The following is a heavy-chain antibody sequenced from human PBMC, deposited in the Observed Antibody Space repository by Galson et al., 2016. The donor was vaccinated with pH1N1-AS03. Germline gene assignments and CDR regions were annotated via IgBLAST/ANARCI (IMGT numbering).Heavy chain of an antibody. CDR1: GGTFDNHP. J-gene: IGHJ3*01. D-gene: IGHD2-15*01. CDR2: FIPIFGTT. Sequence: SVKVSCKASGGTFDNHPINWVRQAPGQGLEWMGGFIPIFGTTNYAPKYQGRVTFTTDDSTTTVYMELSNLRSEDTAVYYCAGDSKDNFHYPRFAFDLWSQGTLVTVSS. V-gene: IGHV1-69*05. CDR3: AGDSKDNFHYPRFAFDL.